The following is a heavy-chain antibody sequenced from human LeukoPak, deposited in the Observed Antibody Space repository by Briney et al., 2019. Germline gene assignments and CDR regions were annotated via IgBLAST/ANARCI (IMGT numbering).Heavy chain of an antibody. CDR2: IIPIFGTA. CDR1: GGTFSSYA. V-gene: IGHV1-69*05. Sequence: ASVKVSCKASGGTFSSYAISWVRQAPGQGLEWMGGIIPIFGTANYAQKFQGGVTITTDESTSTAYMELSSLRSEDTAVYYCARDLGSGYKAFDIWGQGTMVTVSS. CDR3: ARDLGSGYKAFDI. J-gene: IGHJ3*02. D-gene: IGHD3-22*01.